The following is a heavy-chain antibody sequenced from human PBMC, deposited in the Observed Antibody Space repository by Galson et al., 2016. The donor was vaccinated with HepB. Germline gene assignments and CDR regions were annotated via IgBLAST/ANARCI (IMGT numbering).Heavy chain of an antibody. V-gene: IGHV2-70*04. CDR1: GFSLKTSGMR. CDR3: ARMGSGNYLFDC. CDR2: IDWDDDK. Sequence: PALVKPTQTLTLTCSFSGFSLKTSGMRVSWIRQPPGKALEWLARIDWDDDKFYSTSLKTRLSISRDTSKNQVVLTMTNMDPVDTATYFCARMGSGNYLFDCWGQRILVTVSS. D-gene: IGHD1-26*01. J-gene: IGHJ4*02.